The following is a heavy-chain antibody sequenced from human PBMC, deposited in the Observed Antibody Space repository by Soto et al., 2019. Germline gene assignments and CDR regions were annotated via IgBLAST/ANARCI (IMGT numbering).Heavy chain of an antibody. J-gene: IGHJ5*02. CDR1: GYTFTSYD. CDR3: ARGIKYGAYSRWFDP. CDR2: MNPNSGNT. Sequence: QVQLVQSGAEVKKPGASVKVSCKASGYTFTSYDINCVRQATGQGLEYLGWMNPNSGNTAYVQKFQGRVTMTWDTSLTTAYMELSSLRSEDTAVYFCARGIKYGAYSRWFDPWGQGTLVTVSS. V-gene: IGHV1-8*01. D-gene: IGHD4-17*01.